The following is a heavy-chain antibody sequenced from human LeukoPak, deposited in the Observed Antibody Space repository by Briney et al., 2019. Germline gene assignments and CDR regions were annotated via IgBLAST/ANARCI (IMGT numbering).Heavy chain of an antibody. D-gene: IGHD6-19*01. V-gene: IGHV1-8*03. J-gene: IGHJ4*02. CDR2: MNPNSGNT. Sequence: ASVKVSCKASGYTFTSYGISWVRQATGQGLEWMGWMNPNSGNTGYAQKFQGRVTITRNTSISTAYMELSSLRSEDTAVYYCARLYSSGWHRDYWGQGTLVTVSS. CDR3: ARLYSSGWHRDY. CDR1: GYTFTSYG.